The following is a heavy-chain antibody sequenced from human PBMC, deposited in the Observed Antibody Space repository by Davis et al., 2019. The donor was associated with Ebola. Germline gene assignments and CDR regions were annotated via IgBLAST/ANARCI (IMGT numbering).Heavy chain of an antibody. V-gene: IGHV3-64*04. CDR1: GITFSSYT. J-gene: IGHJ4*02. Sequence: GGSLRLSCSASGITFSSYTFHWVRQAPGKGLEYISSINNIGSSTYYADSVKGRFTISRDNAKNSLYLQMNSLRAEDTAVYYCARDGDIVVVPDWYYFDYWGQGTLVTVSS. CDR2: INNIGSST. CDR3: ARDGDIVVVPDWYYFDY. D-gene: IGHD2-2*01.